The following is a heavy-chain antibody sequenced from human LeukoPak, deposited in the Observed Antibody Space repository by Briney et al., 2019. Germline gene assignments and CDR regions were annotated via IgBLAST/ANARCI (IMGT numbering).Heavy chain of an antibody. J-gene: IGHJ4*02. Sequence: GGSLRLSCAASGFTFSSYSMNWVRQAPGRGLEWVSSITRSSNYIYYADLVKGRFTISRDNAKNSLYLQMNSLRAEDTAVYYSARARYDSSGYYPILDYWGQGTLVTVSS. CDR2: ITRSSNYI. CDR3: ARARYDSSGYYPILDY. CDR1: GFTFSSYS. D-gene: IGHD3-22*01. V-gene: IGHV3-21*01.